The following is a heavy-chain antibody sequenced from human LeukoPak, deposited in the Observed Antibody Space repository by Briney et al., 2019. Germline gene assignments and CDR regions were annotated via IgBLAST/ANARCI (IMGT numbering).Heavy chain of an antibody. V-gene: IGHV4-4*07. J-gene: IGHJ4*02. CDR3: ARDNYDSSGYYYDGRGLDY. CDR2: IYTSGST. CDR1: GGSISSYY. Sequence: SETLSLTCTASGGSISSYYWSWIRQPAGKGLEWIGRIYTSGSTNYNPSLKSRVTISVDTSKNQFSLKLSSVTAADTAVYYCARDNYDSSGYYYDGRGLDYWGQGTLVTVSS. D-gene: IGHD3-22*01.